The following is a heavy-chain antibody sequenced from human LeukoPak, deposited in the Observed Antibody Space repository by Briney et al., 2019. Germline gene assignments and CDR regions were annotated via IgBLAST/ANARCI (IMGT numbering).Heavy chain of an antibody. D-gene: IGHD3-16*01. CDR3: ARETSQKGAHYMDV. CDR2: IYTSGST. CDR1: GGSISSYY. Sequence: SETLSLTCTVSGGSISSYYWSWIRQSAGKGLEWIGRIYTSGSTNYNPSLKSRVTMSVDTSKNQFSLKLSSVTAADTAVYYCARETSQKGAHYMDVWGKGTTVTISS. V-gene: IGHV4-4*07. J-gene: IGHJ6*03.